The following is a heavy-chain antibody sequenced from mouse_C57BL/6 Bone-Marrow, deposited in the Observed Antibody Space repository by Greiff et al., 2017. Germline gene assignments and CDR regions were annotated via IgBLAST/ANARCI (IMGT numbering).Heavy chain of an antibody. Sequence: VQLQQSGAELVKPGASVKLSCKASGYTFTSYWMQWVKQRPVQGLEWIGEIDPSDSYTNYNQKFKGKATLTVDTSSSTAYMQLRSLTSEDSAVYYWARQATYFDYWGQGTTLTVSS. J-gene: IGHJ2*01. CDR2: IDPSDSYT. CDR3: ARQATYFDY. V-gene: IGHV1-50*01. D-gene: IGHD3-2*02. CDR1: GYTFTSYW.